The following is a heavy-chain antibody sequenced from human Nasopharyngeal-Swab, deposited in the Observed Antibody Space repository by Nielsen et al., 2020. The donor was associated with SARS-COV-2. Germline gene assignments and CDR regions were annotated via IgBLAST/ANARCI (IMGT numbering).Heavy chain of an antibody. CDR3: ARDTKGSSGWPYYYYYMDV. J-gene: IGHJ6*03. Sequence: WIRQPPGEGLEWVSYISSSSSTIYYADSVKGRFTISRDNAKNSLYLQMNSLRAEDTAVYYCARDTKGSSGWPYYYYYMDVWGKGTTVTVSS. D-gene: IGHD6-19*01. CDR2: ISSSSSTI. V-gene: IGHV3-48*01.